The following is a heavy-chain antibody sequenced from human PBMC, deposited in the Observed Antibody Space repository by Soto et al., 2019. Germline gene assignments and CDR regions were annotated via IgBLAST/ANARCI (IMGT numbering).Heavy chain of an antibody. CDR3: ARGHGTHYYDSSGYRDAFDI. Sequence: EVQLVESGGGVVRPGGSLRLSCAASGFTFDDYGMSWVRQAPGKGLEWVSGINWNGGSTGYADSVKGRFTISRDNAKNSLYLQMNSLRAEDTVLYYCARGHGTHYYDSSGYRDAFDIWGQGTMVTVSS. CDR2: INWNGGST. D-gene: IGHD3-22*01. J-gene: IGHJ3*02. CDR1: GFTFDDYG. V-gene: IGHV3-20*04.